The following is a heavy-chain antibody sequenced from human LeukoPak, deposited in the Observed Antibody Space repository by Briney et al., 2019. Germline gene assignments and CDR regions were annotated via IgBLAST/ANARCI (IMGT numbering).Heavy chain of an antibody. J-gene: IGHJ4*02. CDR3: ARDRGIAAAGALLDY. V-gene: IGHV1-69*13. CDR2: IIPIFGTA. CDR1: GGTFSSYA. Sequence: ASVKVSCKASGGTFSSYAISWVRQAPGQGLEWMGGIIPIFGTANYAQKFQGRVTITADESTSTAYMKLSSLRSEDTAVYYCARDRGIAAAGALLDYWGQGTLVTVSS. D-gene: IGHD6-13*01.